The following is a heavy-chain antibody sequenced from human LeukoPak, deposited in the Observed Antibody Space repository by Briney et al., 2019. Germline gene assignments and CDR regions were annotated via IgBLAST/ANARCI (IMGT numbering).Heavy chain of an antibody. Sequence: GGSLRLSCAASGFTFDDYGMSWVRQAPGKGLEWVSGINWNGGSTGYADSVKGRFTTSRDNSKNTLYLQMNSLRAEDTAVYYCARTTGETYKGYFDYWGQGTLITVSS. CDR2: INWNGGST. D-gene: IGHD5-24*01. J-gene: IGHJ4*02. V-gene: IGHV3-20*04. CDR1: GFTFDDYG. CDR3: ARTTGETYKGYFDY.